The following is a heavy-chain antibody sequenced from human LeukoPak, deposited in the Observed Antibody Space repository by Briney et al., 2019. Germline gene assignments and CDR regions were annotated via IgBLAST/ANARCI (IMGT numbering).Heavy chain of an antibody. Sequence: SQTLSLTCTVSGGSISSGSYYWSWIRQPAGKGLEWIGYIYYSGSTNYNPSLKSRVTISVDTSKNQFSLKLSSVTAADTAVYYCARTGPFDAFDIWGQGTMVTVSS. J-gene: IGHJ3*02. CDR1: GGSISSGSYY. CDR3: ARTGPFDAFDI. CDR2: IYYSGST. V-gene: IGHV4-61*10. D-gene: IGHD2-8*02.